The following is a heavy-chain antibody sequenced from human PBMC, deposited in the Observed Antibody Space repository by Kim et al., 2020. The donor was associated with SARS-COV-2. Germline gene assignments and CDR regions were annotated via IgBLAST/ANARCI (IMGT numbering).Heavy chain of an antibody. J-gene: IGHJ4*02. D-gene: IGHD3-10*01. CDR1: GFTFSSYG. CDR3: ARDTVRGSQYYFDY. Sequence: GGSLRLSCASSGFTFSSYGMHWVRQALGKVLEWVAVISYDGSDNYYADSVKGRFTISSDNSKNTLYLQMNSLRPEDTAVYYCARDTVRGSQYYFDYWGQGTLVTVSS. CDR2: ISYDGSDN. V-gene: IGHV3-30*03.